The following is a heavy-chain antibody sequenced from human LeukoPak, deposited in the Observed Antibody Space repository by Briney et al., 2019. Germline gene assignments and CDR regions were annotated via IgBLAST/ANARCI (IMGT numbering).Heavy chain of an antibody. CDR1: GFTVSSNY. V-gene: IGHV3-53*01. CDR2: IYSGGST. Sequence: LPGGSLRLSCAASGFTVSSNYMSWVRQAPGKGLEWVSVIYSGGSTYYADSVKGRFTISRDNSKNTLYLQMNSLRAEDTAVYYCARATYDFWGYYYYYMDVWGKGTTVTVSS. D-gene: IGHD3-3*01. J-gene: IGHJ6*03. CDR3: ARATYDFWGYYYYYMDV.